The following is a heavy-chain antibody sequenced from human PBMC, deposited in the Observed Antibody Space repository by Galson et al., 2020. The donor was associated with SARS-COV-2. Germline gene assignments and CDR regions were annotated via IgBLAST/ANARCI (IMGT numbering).Heavy chain of an antibody. J-gene: IGHJ6*02. CDR3: AGIAVVVAATSGSDYYYGMDV. D-gene: IGHD2-15*01. CDR1: GFSLSTSGMC. V-gene: IGHV2-70*01. CDR2: IDWDDDK. Sequence: SGPTLVKPTQTLTLTCTFSGFSLSTSGMCVSWIRQPPGKALEWLALIDWDDDKYYSTSLKTRLTISKDTSKNQVVLTMTNMDPVDTATYYCAGIAVVVAATSGSDYYYGMDVWGQGATVTV.